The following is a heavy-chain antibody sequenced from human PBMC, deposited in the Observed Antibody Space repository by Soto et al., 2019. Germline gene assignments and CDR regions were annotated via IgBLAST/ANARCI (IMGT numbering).Heavy chain of an antibody. CDR2: IYYSGST. CDR3: ARDRFWGTYYYDSSGYSHTSAFDI. V-gene: IGHV4-59*01. J-gene: IGHJ3*02. D-gene: IGHD3-22*01. CDR1: GGSISSYY. Sequence: PSETLSLTCTVSGGSISSYYWSWTRQPPGKGLEWIGYIYYSGSTNYNPSLKSRVTISVDTSKNQSSLKLSSVTAADTAVYYCARDRFWGTYYYDSSGYSHTSAFDIWGQGTMVTVSS.